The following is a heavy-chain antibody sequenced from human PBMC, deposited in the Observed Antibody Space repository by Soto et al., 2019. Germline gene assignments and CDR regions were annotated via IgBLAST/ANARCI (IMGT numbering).Heavy chain of an antibody. CDR3: AREAYGSDAFDI. J-gene: IGHJ3*02. V-gene: IGHV3-66*01. CDR2: IYSGGST. CDR1: GFTVSSNY. Sequence: EVQLVESGGGLVQPGGSLRLSCAASGFTVSSNYMSWVRQAPGKGLEWVSVIYSGGSTYYADSVKGGFTISRDNSKNTLYLQMNSLRAEDTAVYYCAREAYGSDAFDIWGQGTMVTVSS. D-gene: IGHD1-26*01.